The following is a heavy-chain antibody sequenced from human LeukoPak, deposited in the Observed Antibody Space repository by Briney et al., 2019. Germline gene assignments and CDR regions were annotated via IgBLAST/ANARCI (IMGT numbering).Heavy chain of an antibody. Sequence: SVKVSCKASGGTFSSYAISWVRQAPGQGLEWMGRIIPIFGTANYAQKFQGGVTITTDESTSTAYMELSSLRSEDTAVYYCARDKGTELPRGYDAFDIWGQGTMVTVSS. CDR2: IIPIFGTA. CDR1: GGTFSSYA. J-gene: IGHJ3*02. CDR3: ARDKGTELPRGYDAFDI. D-gene: IGHD1-26*01. V-gene: IGHV1-69*05.